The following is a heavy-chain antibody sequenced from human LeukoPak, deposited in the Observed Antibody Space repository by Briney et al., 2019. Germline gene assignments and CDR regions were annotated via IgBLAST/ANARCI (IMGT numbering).Heavy chain of an antibody. J-gene: IGHJ4*02. CDR3: ARAGSGYSFDY. CDR1: GGSISSYY. D-gene: IGHD3-22*01. V-gene: IGHV4-59*01. Sequence: SETLSLTYTVSGGSISSYYWSWIRQSPGKGLEWIGYMFNSGSTNYNPSLKSRVTISVDTSKNQFSLKLNSVTAADTAVYYCARAGSGYSFDYWGQGTLVTVSS. CDR2: MFNSGST.